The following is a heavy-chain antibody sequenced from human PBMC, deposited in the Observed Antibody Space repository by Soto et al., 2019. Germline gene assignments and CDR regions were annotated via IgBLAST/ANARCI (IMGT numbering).Heavy chain of an antibody. D-gene: IGHD2-21*01. CDR2: INPSGGST. CDR1: GYTFTSYY. V-gene: IGHV1-46*01. CDR3: ARDSPLLWWRAFDI. Sequence: GASVKVSCKASGYTFTSYYMHWVRQAPGQGLEWMGIINPSGGSTSYAQKFQGRVTMTRDESTSTAYMELSSLGSEDTAVYYCARDSPLLWWRAFDIWGQGTMVTVSS. J-gene: IGHJ3*02.